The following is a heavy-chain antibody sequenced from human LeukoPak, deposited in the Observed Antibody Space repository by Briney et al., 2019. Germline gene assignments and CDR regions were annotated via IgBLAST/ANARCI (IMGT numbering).Heavy chain of an antibody. V-gene: IGHV3-7*01. D-gene: IGHD6-6*01. Sequence: LSGGSLRLSCAASGFTFSSYWMSWVRQAPGKGLEWVANIKQDGSEKYYVDSVKGRFTISRDNAKNSLYLQMNSLRAEDTAVYYCARVRHSSSSVGRESRVRFGYYFDYWGQGTLVTVSS. CDR1: GFTFSSYW. J-gene: IGHJ4*02. CDR3: ARVRHSSSSVGRESRVRFGYYFDY. CDR2: IKQDGSEK.